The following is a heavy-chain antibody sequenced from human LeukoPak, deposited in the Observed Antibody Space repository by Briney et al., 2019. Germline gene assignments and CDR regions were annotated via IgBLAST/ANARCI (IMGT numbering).Heavy chain of an antibody. CDR1: GGSISSYY. D-gene: IGHD5-18*01. CDR3: ARARSSYGYGDAFDI. V-gene: IGHV3-20*04. CDR2: INWNGGST. Sequence: PSETLSLTCTASGGSISSYYWSWIRQPPGKGLEWVSGINWNGGSTGYADSVKGRFTISRDNAKNSLYLQMNSLRAEDTAVYYCARARSSYGYGDAFDIWGQGTMVTVSS. J-gene: IGHJ3*02.